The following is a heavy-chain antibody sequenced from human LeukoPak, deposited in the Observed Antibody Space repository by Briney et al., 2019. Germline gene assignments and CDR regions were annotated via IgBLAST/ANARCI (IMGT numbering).Heavy chain of an antibody. CDR2: IYYSGST. D-gene: IGHD2-21*02. Sequence: PSETLSLTCTVSGGSISSGGYYWSWIRQHPGKGLEWIGYIYYSGSTYYNPSLKSRVTISVDTSKNQFSLKLSSVTAADTAVYYCARIKDNCGGDCYPSMDAFDIWGQGTMVTVSS. CDR3: ARIKDNCGGDCYPSMDAFDI. V-gene: IGHV4-31*03. J-gene: IGHJ3*02. CDR1: GGSISSGGYY.